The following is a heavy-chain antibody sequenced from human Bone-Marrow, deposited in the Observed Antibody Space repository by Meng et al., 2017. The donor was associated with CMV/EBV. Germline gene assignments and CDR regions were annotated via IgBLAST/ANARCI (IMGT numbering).Heavy chain of an antibody. Sequence: GGSLRLSCAASGFTFSSYAMSWVRQAPGKGLEWVSAISGSGGSTYYADSVKGRFTISRDNSKNTLDLQMNRLRAEDTAVYYCARGYYYDSSGYYRTLNYWGQGRRV. V-gene: IGHV3-23*01. CDR1: GFTFSSYA. J-gene: IGHJ4*02. CDR2: ISGSGGST. D-gene: IGHD3-22*01. CDR3: ARGYYYDSSGYYRTLNY.